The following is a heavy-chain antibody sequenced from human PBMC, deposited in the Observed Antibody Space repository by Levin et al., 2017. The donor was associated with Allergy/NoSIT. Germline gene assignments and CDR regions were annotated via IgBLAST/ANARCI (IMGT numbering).Heavy chain of an antibody. V-gene: IGHV3-9*01. CDR2: ISWNSGSI. J-gene: IGHJ5*02. CDR1: GFTFDDYA. CDR3: AKDARPAAIALSWFDP. Sequence: SLKISCAASGFTFDDYAMHWVRQAPGKGLEWVSGISWNSGSIGYADSVKGRFTISRDNAKNSLYLQMNSLRAEDTALYYCAKDARPAAIALSWFDPWGQGTLVTVSS. D-gene: IGHD2-2*02.